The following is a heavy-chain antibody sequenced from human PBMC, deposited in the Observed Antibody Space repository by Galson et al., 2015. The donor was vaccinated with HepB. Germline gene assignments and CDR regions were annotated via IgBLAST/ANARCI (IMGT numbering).Heavy chain of an antibody. D-gene: IGHD3-3*01. J-gene: IGHJ4*02. CDR2: IIPIFGST. CDR3: ASEFWRGYYNFDT. V-gene: IGHV1-69*06. Sequence: SVKVSCKASGGTFSSYGISWVRQAPGQGLEWVGGIIPIFGSTKYAQKFQGRVTITADKSTSTVYMELSSLTSEDTAVYYCASEFWRGYYNFDTWGQGTLVTVSS. CDR1: GGTFSSYG.